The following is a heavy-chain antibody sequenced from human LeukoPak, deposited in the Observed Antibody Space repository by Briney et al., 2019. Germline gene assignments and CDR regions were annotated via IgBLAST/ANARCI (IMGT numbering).Heavy chain of an antibody. CDR2: IYHSGST. Sequence: PSETLSLTCTVSGYSISSGYYWGWIRQPPGKGLEWIGSIYHSGSTYYNPSLKSRVTISVDTSKNQFSLELSSVTAADTAVYYCARVQAAGYFDYWGQGTLVTVSS. V-gene: IGHV4-38-2*02. CDR3: ARVQAAGYFDY. J-gene: IGHJ4*02. CDR1: GYSISSGYY. D-gene: IGHD6-13*01.